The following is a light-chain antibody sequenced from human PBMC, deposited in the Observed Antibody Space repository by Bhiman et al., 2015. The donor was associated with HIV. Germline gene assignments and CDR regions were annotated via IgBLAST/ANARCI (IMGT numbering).Light chain of an antibody. J-gene: IGLJ2*01. V-gene: IGLV2-14*03. Sequence: QSALTQPASVSGSPGQSITISCTGTSSDVGGYNYVSWYQQYPGKAPKLMIYDVSNRPSGVPNRFSGSKSDNTASLTISGLQAEDEADYYCSSYTSSSTLLFGGGTKLTVL. CDR1: SSDVGGYNY. CDR3: SSYTSSSTLL. CDR2: DVS.